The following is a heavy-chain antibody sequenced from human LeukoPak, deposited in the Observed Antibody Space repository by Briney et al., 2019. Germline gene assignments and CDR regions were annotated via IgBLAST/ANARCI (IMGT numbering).Heavy chain of an antibody. V-gene: IGHV3-66*01. CDR3: ARANSNYILDNWFDP. CDR1: GFTVSSNY. D-gene: IGHD4-11*01. CDR2: IYSGGST. J-gene: IGHJ5*02. Sequence: GGSLRLSCAASGFTVSSNYMSWVRQAQGKGLEWVSVIYSGGSTYYADSVKGRFTISRDNSKNTLYLQMNSLRAEDTAVYYCARANSNYILDNWFDPWGQGTLVTVSS.